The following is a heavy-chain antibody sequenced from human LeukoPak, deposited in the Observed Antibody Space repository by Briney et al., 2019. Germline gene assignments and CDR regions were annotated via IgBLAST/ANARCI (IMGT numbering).Heavy chain of an antibody. CDR1: GYSFSTSW. Sequence: GASLKISCRASGYSFSTSWIGWVRQMPGKGLEWMGVICPGDSDTRYSPSFQGQVTFSADKSISTAYLQWSSLEASDTAMYFCGRGAYSGYEFDCWGQGTLVTVSS. J-gene: IGHJ4*02. D-gene: IGHD5-12*01. CDR2: ICPGDSDT. V-gene: IGHV5-51*01. CDR3: GRGAYSGYEFDC.